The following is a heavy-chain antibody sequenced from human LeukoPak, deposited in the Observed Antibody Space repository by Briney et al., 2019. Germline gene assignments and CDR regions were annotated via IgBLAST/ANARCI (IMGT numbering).Heavy chain of an antibody. CDR2: ISPTNGGS. Sequence: ASVKVSCKASGYTLTDYYIHWVRQAPGQGLEWMGRISPTNGGSNYAQKFKDRVTMTRDTSITTAYMELSGLRSEDTAVYYCARKIASTRLGVRYYYMDVWGEGTTVTISS. J-gene: IGHJ6*03. CDR3: ARKIASTRLGVRYYYMDV. D-gene: IGHD2-2*01. CDR1: GYTLTDYY. V-gene: IGHV1-2*06.